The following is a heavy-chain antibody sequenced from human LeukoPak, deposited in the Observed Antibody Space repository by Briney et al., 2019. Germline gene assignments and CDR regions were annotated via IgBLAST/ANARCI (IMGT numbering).Heavy chain of an antibody. D-gene: IGHD3-10*01. Sequence: PSETLSLTCTVSGGSISSNSYYWGWIRQPPGKGLEWIGSIYYSGSTYYNPSLKSRVTISVDTSKNQFSLKLSSVTAADTAVYYCASGGYYYGSGSQYNWFDPWGQGTLVTVSS. J-gene: IGHJ5*02. CDR1: GGSISSNSYY. CDR2: IYYSGST. V-gene: IGHV4-39*01. CDR3: ASGGYYYGSGSQYNWFDP.